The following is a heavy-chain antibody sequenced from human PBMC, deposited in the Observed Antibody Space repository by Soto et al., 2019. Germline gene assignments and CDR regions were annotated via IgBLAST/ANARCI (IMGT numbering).Heavy chain of an antibody. CDR3: ANHGGSDL. CDR1: GFTFSSSG. V-gene: IGHV3-23*01. CDR2: ISIRGDYR. D-gene: IGHD2-15*01. Sequence: EGQLLQSGGGLVQPGESLRLSCAASGFTFSSSGMSWVRQAPGKGLEWVSSISIRGDYRYYADSVKGRFTISRDNSKNTLYLQMSSLTAEDTALYYCANHGGSDLWGQGTMVAVSS. J-gene: IGHJ3*01.